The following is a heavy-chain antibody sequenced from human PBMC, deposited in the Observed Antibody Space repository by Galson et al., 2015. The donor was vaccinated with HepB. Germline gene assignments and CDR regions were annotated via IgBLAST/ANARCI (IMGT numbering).Heavy chain of an antibody. Sequence: QSGAEVKKPGESLKISCTGSGYSFTSFWIGWVRQMLGKGLEWMGIINPGDSDTRYSPSFQGQVTIPVDKSISTAYLQWSSLKASDTAMYHCARQGNGGLFDQWGQGTLVSVSS. J-gene: IGHJ4*02. V-gene: IGHV5-51*01. CDR2: INPGDSDT. CDR3: ARQGNGGLFDQ. D-gene: IGHD3-10*01. CDR1: GYSFTSFW.